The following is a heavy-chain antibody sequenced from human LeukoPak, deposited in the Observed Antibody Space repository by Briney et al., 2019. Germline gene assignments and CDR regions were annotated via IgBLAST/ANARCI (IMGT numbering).Heavy chain of an antibody. D-gene: IGHD2-2*01. J-gene: IGHJ3*02. CDR1: GSTFSSYA. V-gene: IGHV3-30*04. Sequence: GRSLRLSCAASGSTFSSYAMHWVRQAPGKGLEWVAVISYDGSNKYYADSVKGRFTISRDNSKNTLYLQMNSLRAEDTAVYYCARDPAFDCSSTSCYSDAFDIWGQGTMVTVSS. CDR2: ISYDGSNK. CDR3: ARDPAFDCSSTSCYSDAFDI.